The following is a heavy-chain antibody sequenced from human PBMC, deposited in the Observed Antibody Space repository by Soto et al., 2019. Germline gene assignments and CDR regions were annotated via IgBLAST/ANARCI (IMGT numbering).Heavy chain of an antibody. CDR2: ISSSSSYI. CDR1: GFTFSSYS. D-gene: IGHD6-19*01. V-gene: IGHV3-21*01. CDR3: ARGYSSGWVRFDP. J-gene: IGHJ5*02. Sequence: EVQLVESGGGLVKPGGSLRLSCAASGFTFSSYSMNWVRQAPGKGLEWVSSISSSSSYIYYADSVKGRFTISRDNAKNSLYLQMNSLRAEDTAVYYWARGYSSGWVRFDPWGQGTLVTVSS.